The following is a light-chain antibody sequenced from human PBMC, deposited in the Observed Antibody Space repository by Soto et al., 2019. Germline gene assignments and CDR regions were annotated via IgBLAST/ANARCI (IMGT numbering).Light chain of an antibody. CDR2: AAS. CDR3: QQSYSTPPVT. CDR1: QSISSY. J-gene: IGKJ5*01. Sequence: DIQMTQSPSSLSASVGDRVTITCRASQSISSYLNWYQQKPGKAPKLLIYAASSLQSGVPPRFSGSGSGTDFTLTISSLQPEDFATYYCQQSYSTPPVTFGQGTRLEMK. V-gene: IGKV1-39*01.